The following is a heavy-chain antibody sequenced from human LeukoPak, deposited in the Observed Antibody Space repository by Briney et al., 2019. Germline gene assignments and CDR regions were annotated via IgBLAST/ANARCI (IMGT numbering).Heavy chain of an antibody. D-gene: IGHD4/OR15-4a*01. V-gene: IGHV4-61*01. CDR1: GGSLSSGSYY. Sequence: SETLSLTCTVSGGSLSSGSYYWTWIRQPPGKGLECIGYIYGSGSTNYNPSLKSRVTISVDTSKNQFSLKLTSVTAADTAVYYCARADYGYMDVWGKGTTVTVSS. CDR2: IYGSGST. CDR3: ARADYGYMDV. J-gene: IGHJ6*03.